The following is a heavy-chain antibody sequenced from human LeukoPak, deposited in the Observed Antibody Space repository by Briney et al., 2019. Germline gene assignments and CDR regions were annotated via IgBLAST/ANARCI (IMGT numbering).Heavy chain of an antibody. D-gene: IGHD2-2*01. Sequence: GGSLRLSCAASGFTFSSYWMSWVRQAPGKGLEWVANIKRDGSEQYYVDSVKGRFTISRGNAKNSLYLQMNSLRAEDTAVYYCARSRGYQLTYLYMDVWGKGTTVTVSS. CDR3: ARSRGYQLTYLYMDV. CDR1: GFTFSSYW. CDR2: IKRDGSEQ. J-gene: IGHJ6*03. V-gene: IGHV3-7*01.